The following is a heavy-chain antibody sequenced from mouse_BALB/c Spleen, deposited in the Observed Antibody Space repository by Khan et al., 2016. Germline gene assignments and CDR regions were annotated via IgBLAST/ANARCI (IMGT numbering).Heavy chain of an antibody. J-gene: IGHJ2*01. CDR2: ISYSGST. D-gene: IGHD1-2*01. CDR1: GDSITSGY. Sequence: EVQLQESGPSLVKPSQTLSLTCSVTGDSITSGYWNWIRKFPGNKLEYMGYISYSGSTYYNPSPKSRISITRDTSKNQYYLQLDSVTTEDTATYYCARSDLLRLAYYFDYWGQGTTLTVSS. V-gene: IGHV3-8*02. CDR3: ARSDLLRLAYYFDY.